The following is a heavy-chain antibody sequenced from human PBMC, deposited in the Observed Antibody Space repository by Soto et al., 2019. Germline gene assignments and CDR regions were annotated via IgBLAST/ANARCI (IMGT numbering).Heavy chain of an antibody. Sequence: GRSLRLSCAASGFTFSSYAMSWVRQAPGKGLEWVSAISDSGDGTSYADSVKGRFTISRDNSTNTLYLQMNSLRAEDTAIYYCAKEGTAVGTPRFDPWGQGTLVTVSS. V-gene: IGHV3-23*01. CDR2: ISDSGDGT. J-gene: IGHJ5*02. CDR1: GFTFSSYA. CDR3: AKEGTAVGTPRFDP. D-gene: IGHD6-13*01.